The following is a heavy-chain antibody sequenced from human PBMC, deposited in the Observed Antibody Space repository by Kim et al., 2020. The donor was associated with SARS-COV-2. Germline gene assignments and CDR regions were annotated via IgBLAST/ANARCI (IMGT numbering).Heavy chain of an antibody. D-gene: IGHD3-22*01. CDR3: ARMWASSGSPFDY. J-gene: IGHJ4*02. V-gene: IGHV4-39*07. Sequence: YNPYLKSRVTISVDTSKNQFSLKLSSVTAADTAVYYCARMWASSGSPFDYWGQGTLVTVSS.